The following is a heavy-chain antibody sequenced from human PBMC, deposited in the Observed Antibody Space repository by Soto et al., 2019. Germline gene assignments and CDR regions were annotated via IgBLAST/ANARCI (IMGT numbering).Heavy chain of an antibody. V-gene: IGHV1-2*02. D-gene: IGHD6-19*01. CDR1: GYIFTAYS. Sequence: ASVKVSCKASGYIFTAYSMHWVRQAPGQGLEWVGWFNPNSGDTIYAQKFQGRVTPTGDTSISTAYMELYSLTSDDTAVYYCAREASAVISLDYWGQGTLVTVSS. CDR3: AREASAVISLDY. CDR2: FNPNSGDT. J-gene: IGHJ4*02.